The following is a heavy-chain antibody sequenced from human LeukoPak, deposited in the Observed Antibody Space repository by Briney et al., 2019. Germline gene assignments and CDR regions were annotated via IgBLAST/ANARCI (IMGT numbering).Heavy chain of an antibody. CDR2: INSDASST. Sequence: GGSLRLPCAASGFTFSSYWMHWVRQAPGKGLVWVSRINSDASSTSYADSVKGRFTISRDNAKNTLYLQMNSLRAEDTAVYYCAREAVAGTGNDAFDIWGQGTMVTVSS. CDR3: AREAVAGTGNDAFDI. V-gene: IGHV3-74*01. CDR1: GFTFSSYW. D-gene: IGHD6-19*01. J-gene: IGHJ3*02.